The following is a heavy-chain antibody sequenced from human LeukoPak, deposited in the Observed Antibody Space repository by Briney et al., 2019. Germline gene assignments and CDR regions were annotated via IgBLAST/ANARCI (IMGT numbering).Heavy chain of an antibody. CDR3: ARPPAARRGDY. D-gene: IGHD6-6*01. J-gene: IGHJ4*02. V-gene: IGHV3-48*03. CDR1: GFTFSSYE. Sequence: PGGSLRLSCAASGFTFSSYEMNWVRQAPGKGLEWVSCINSSGSTIYYADSVKGRFTISRDNAKNSLYLQMNSLRAEDTAVYYCARPPAARRGDYWGQGTLVTVSS. CDR2: INSSGSTI.